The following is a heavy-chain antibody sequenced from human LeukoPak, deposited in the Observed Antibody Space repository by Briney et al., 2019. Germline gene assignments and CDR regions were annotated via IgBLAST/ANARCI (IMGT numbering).Heavy chain of an antibody. Sequence: GASVKVSCKASGYTFTGYYMHWVRQAPGQGLEWMGWINPNSGGTNYAQKFQGRVTMTRDTSISTAYMELRSLRSDDTAVYYCARGYYGDYLGGYWGQGTLVTVSS. V-gene: IGHV1-2*02. D-gene: IGHD4-17*01. J-gene: IGHJ4*02. CDR1: GYTFTGYY. CDR3: ARGYYGDYLGGY. CDR2: INPNSGGT.